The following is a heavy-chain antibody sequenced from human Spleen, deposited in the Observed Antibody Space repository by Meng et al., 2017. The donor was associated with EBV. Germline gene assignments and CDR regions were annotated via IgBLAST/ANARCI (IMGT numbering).Heavy chain of an antibody. D-gene: IGHD6-13*01. Sequence: RRDLDPGLGKPPVTLSLTCVVSGGSIGSSNWGSWVRQPPGKGLEWIGEIYHTESTNYNPSLKSRVTISLDKSKNQFSLKLSSMTAADTAVYYCARVAVGDFSSSWTYLDSWGQGTLVTVSS. CDR1: GGSIGSSNW. CDR3: ARVAVGDFSSSWTYLDS. CDR2: IYHTEST. V-gene: IGHV4-4*03. J-gene: IGHJ4*02.